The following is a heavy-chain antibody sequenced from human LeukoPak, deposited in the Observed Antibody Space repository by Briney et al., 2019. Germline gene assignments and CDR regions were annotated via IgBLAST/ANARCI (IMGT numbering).Heavy chain of an antibody. CDR2: ISGSGGTT. J-gene: IGHJ4*02. Sequence: GGSLRLSCAASGFTFSNYAMSWVRQAPGKGLEWVSAISGSGGTTDYTDSVKGRFTISRDNSKNTLFLQVNSLRAEDTAVYYCARQTRYSFDYWGQGTLVTVSS. V-gene: IGHV3-23*01. CDR3: ARQTRYSFDY. CDR1: GFTFSNYA.